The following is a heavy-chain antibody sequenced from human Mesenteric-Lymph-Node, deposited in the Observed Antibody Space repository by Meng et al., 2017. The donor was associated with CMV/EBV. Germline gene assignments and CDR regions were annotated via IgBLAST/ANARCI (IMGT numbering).Heavy chain of an antibody. V-gene: IGHV3-NL1*01. CDR2: ISGSGGST. J-gene: IGHJ4*02. CDR1: GFTFSSYG. CDR3: ARDPTGDY. Sequence: GGSLRLSCAASGFTFSSYGMHWVRQAPGKGLEWVSAISGSGGSTYYADSVKGRFTISRDNSKNILYLQMNSVRAEDTAMYYCARDPTGDYWGQGTLVTVSS.